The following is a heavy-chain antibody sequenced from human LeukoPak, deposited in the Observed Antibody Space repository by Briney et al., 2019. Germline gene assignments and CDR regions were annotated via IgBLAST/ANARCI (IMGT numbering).Heavy chain of an antibody. D-gene: IGHD6-13*01. J-gene: IGHJ4*02. Sequence: SETLSLTCTVSGGSISSNSYYWGWIRQPPGKGLDWIGSIYYSGSTYYNPSLKSRVTISVDTSKSQFSLKLSSVTAADTAVYYCASASSSRLYYFDYWGQGTLVTVSS. CDR1: GGSISSNSYY. CDR3: ASASSSRLYYFDY. CDR2: IYYSGST. V-gene: IGHV4-39*07.